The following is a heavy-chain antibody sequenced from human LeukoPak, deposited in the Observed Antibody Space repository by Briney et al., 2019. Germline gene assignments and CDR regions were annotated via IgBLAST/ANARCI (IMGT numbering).Heavy chain of an antibody. J-gene: IGHJ6*02. CDR1: GYTFTSYG. V-gene: IGHV1-18*01. Sequence: ASVKVSCKASGYTFTSYGISWVRQAPGQGLEWMGWISAYNGNTNYAQKFQGRVTITRDTSASTAYMELSSLRSEDTAVYYCAREKGLYYYDSSGSYGMDVWGQGTTVTVSS. CDR3: AREKGLYYYDSSGSYGMDV. D-gene: IGHD3-22*01. CDR2: ISAYNGNT.